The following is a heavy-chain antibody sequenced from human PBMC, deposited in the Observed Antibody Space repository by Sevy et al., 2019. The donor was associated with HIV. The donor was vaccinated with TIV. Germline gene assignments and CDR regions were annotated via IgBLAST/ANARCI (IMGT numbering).Heavy chain of an antibody. J-gene: IGHJ4*02. Sequence: GGSLRLSCAASGFTFSTYSMNWVRQAPGKGLEWVSSISSRSSHIYYADSVKGRFTVSRDNAKNSVYLQMNSLRAEDTAMYYCTRARGGLAASGDYWGQGTLVTVSS. CDR1: GFTFSTYS. D-gene: IGHD6-13*01. CDR2: ISSRSSHI. CDR3: TRARGGLAASGDY. V-gene: IGHV3-21*06.